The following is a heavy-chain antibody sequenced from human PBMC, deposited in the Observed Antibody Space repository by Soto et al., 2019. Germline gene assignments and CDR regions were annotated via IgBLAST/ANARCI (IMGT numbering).Heavy chain of an antibody. CDR2: IYYSGST. CDR1: GVSISSRTYY. CDR3: ARGLGFGTPGNWFDP. J-gene: IGHJ5*02. Sequence: SETLSLTCTVSGVSISSRTYYWGWIRQHPGKGLEWIGYIYYSGSTYYNPSLKSRVTISVDTSKNQSSLKLSSVTAADTAVYYCARGLGFGTPGNWFDPWGQGTLVTVSS. D-gene: IGHD1-7*01. V-gene: IGHV4-31*03.